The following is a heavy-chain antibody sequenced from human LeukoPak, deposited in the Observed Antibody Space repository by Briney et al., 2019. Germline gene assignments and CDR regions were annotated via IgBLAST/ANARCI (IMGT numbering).Heavy chain of an antibody. CDR1: GGSISSYY. D-gene: IGHD3-10*01. J-gene: IGHJ6*02. V-gene: IGHV4-59*12. CDR2: IYSSGTT. Sequence: SETLSLTCTVSGGSISSYYWSWIRQPPGKGLEWIASIYSSGTTYYNPSLKSRVTISVDTSKNQFSVKLSSVTAADTAVYYCAREDRGVRYYYGMGVWGQGTTVTVSS. CDR3: AREDRGVRYYYGMGV.